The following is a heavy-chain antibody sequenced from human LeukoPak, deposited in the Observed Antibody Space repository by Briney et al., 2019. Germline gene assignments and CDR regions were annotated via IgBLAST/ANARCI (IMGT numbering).Heavy chain of an antibody. CDR3: ARGQRGWYGY. D-gene: IGHD6-19*01. J-gene: IGHJ4*02. V-gene: IGHV4-34*01. CDR2: INHSGST. Sequence: SETLSLTCAVYGGSFSGYYWSWIRQPPGKGLEWIGEINHSGSTNYNPSLKSRVTISVDTPKNQFSLKLSSVTAADTAVYYCARGQRGWYGYWGQGTLVTVSS. CDR1: GGSFSGYY.